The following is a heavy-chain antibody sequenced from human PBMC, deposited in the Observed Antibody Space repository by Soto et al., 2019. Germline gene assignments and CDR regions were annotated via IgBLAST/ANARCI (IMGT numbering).Heavy chain of an antibody. CDR2: ISYDGSNK. Sequence: GESLKISCAASGFTFSSYGMHWVRQAPGKGLEWVAVISYDGSNKYYADSVKGRFTISRDNSKNTLYLQMNSLRAEDTAVYYCVRDAHRGGDFDYWGQGTLVTVSS. D-gene: IGHD3-10*01. CDR3: VRDAHRGGDFDY. CDR1: GFTFSSYG. V-gene: IGHV3-30*03. J-gene: IGHJ4*02.